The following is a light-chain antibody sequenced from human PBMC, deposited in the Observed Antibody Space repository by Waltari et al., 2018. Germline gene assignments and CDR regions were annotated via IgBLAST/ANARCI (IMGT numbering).Light chain of an antibody. V-gene: IGLV2-11*01. CDR1: NSNVGAYTY. CDR2: DVN. CDR3: CSYAGSYTWV. J-gene: IGLJ3*02. Sequence: QSALTQPRSVSGSPGQSVTISCTGANSNVGAYTYVSWYQHHPGKAPKLIIYDVNKRPSGAPGRFSGSKSGNTASMTISGLQAEDEAEYYCCSYAGSYTWVFGGGTKLTVV.